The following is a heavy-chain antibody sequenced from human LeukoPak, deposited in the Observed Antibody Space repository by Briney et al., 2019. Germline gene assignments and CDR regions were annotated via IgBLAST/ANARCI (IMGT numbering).Heavy chain of an antibody. J-gene: IGHJ4*02. Sequence: ASVKVSCKASGYTFTSYAMHWVRQAPGQRLEWMGWINAGNGNTKYSQKFQGRVTITRDTSASTAYMELSSLRSEDTAVYYCASKPLGGYVWGSYDYWGQGTLVTVSS. D-gene: IGHD3-16*01. V-gene: IGHV1-3*01. CDR1: GYTFTSYA. CDR3: ASKPLGGYVWGSYDY. CDR2: INAGNGNT.